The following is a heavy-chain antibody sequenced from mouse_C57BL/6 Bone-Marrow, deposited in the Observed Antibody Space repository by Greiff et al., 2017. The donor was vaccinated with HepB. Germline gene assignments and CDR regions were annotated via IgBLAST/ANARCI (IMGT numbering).Heavy chain of an antibody. D-gene: IGHD3-3*01. Sequence: VKLLESGAELVRPGASVKMSCKASGYTFTSYTMHWVKQRPGQGLEWIGYINPSSGYTKYNQKFKDKATLTADKSSSTAYMQLSSLTSEDSAVYYCAKGLNGGFDYWGQGTTLTVSS. CDR3: AKGLNGGFDY. V-gene: IGHV1-4*01. CDR1: GYTFTSYT. CDR2: INPSSGYT. J-gene: IGHJ2*01.